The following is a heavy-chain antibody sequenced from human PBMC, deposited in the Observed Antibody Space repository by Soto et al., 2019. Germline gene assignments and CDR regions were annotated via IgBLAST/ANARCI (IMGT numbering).Heavy chain of an antibody. CDR2: ISHGGTT. J-gene: IGHJ5*02. D-gene: IGHD1-1*01. V-gene: IGHV4-4*02. Sequence: QVQLQESGPGLVKPSGTLSLTCGVSSGSISSSNWWSWVRQPPGRGVEWIGEISHGGTTNYNPSLESRVTMSLDKSRNQFSLKLSSVTAADTAVYYCATQTYSYNWHRWGQGTLVTVSS. CDR1: SGSISSSNW. CDR3: ATQTYSYNWHR.